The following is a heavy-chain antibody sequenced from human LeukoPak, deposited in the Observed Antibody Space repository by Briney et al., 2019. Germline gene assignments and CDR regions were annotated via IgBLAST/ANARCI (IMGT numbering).Heavy chain of an antibody. J-gene: IGHJ6*02. CDR3: ARDFEWFGVPAGMDV. CDR1: GFTFSNYA. Sequence: GGSLRLSCAASGFTFSNYAMSWVRQAPGRGLEWVSGISGNGGTTYYADSVKGRFTISRDNAKNSLYLQMNSLRAEDTAVYYCARDFEWFGVPAGMDVWGQGTTVTVSS. V-gene: IGHV3-23*01. CDR2: ISGNGGTT. D-gene: IGHD3-10*01.